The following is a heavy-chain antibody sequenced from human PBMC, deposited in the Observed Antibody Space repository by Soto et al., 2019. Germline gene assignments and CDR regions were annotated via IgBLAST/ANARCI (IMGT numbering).Heavy chain of an antibody. Sequence: ASVKVSCKASGYTFTSYSISWVRQAPGQGLEWMGWINSYNGNTNYAQKLQGRVTMTTDTSTSTAYMELRSLRSDDTAVYYCAREPVAGIWFDPWGQGTLVTVSS. CDR3: AREPVAGIWFDP. CDR2: INSYNGNT. V-gene: IGHV1-18*01. D-gene: IGHD6-19*01. J-gene: IGHJ5*02. CDR1: GYTFTSYS.